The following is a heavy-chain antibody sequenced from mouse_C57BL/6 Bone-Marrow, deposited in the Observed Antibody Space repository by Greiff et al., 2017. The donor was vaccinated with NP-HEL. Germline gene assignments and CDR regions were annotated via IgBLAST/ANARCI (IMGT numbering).Heavy chain of an antibody. CDR2: ISYDGSN. V-gene: IGHV3-6*01. CDR3: ARGRTDYYGSSYDY. Sequence: EVKLLESGPGLVKPSQSLSLTCSVTGYSITSGYYWNWIRQFPGNKLEWMGYISYDGSNNYNPSLKNRISITRDTSKNQFFLKLNSVTTEDTATYYCARGRTDYYGSSYDYWGQGTTLTVSS. CDR1: GYSITSGYY. J-gene: IGHJ2*01. D-gene: IGHD1-1*01.